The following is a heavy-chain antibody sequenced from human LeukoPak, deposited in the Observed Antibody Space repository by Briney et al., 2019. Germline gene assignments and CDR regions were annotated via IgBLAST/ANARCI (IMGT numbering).Heavy chain of an antibody. V-gene: IGHV4-59*01. Sequence: SSETLSLTCTVSGASISSYYWGWIRQPPGKGLEWIGYILNTGSANYNPSLKSRVTISIDTSKNQFSLKLTSVTAADTAVYYCARDKALRNWYFDLWGRGTLATVSS. CDR2: ILNTGSA. J-gene: IGHJ2*01. CDR1: GASISSYY. CDR3: ARDKALRNWYFDL.